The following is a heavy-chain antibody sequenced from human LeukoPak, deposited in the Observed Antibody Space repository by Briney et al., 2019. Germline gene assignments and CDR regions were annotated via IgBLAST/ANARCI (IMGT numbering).Heavy chain of an antibody. J-gene: IGHJ2*01. CDR2: IYYSGST. CDR1: GGSISSYY. D-gene: IGHD5-18*01. V-gene: IGHV4-59*01. Sequence: SETLSLTCTVSGGSISSYYWSLIRQPPGKGLEWIGYIYYSGSTNYNPSLKNRVTISVDTSKNQFSLKLSSVTASDTAVYYCARAGYSYKFVWYFDLWGRGTLVTVSS. CDR3: ARAGYSYKFVWYFDL.